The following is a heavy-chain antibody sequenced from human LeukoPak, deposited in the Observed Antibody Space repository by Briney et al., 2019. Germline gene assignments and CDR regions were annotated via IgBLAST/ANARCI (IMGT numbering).Heavy chain of an antibody. V-gene: IGHV3-7*05. CDR2: IKQDGSEE. J-gene: IGHJ4*02. CDR1: GFTFSSYW. CDR3: ARDEMDKPKVAGY. Sequence: GGSLRLSCAASGFTFSSYWMSWVRQAPGKGLEWVANIKQDGSEEYYVDSVEGRFTISRDNAKDSLYLQMNSLRAEDTAVYYCARDEMDKPKVAGYWGQGTLVTVSS. D-gene: IGHD5-24*01.